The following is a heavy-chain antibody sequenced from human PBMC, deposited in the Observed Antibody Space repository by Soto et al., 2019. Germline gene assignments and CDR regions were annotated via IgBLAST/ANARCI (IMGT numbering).Heavy chain of an antibody. D-gene: IGHD6-6*01. CDR1: GFTFSTYA. CDR3: ARPEYSSSSYGMDV. J-gene: IGHJ6*02. CDR2: ISGSSSSI. Sequence: GGSLRLSCAPSGFTFSTYAMSWVRQAPGKGLEWVSYISGSSSSIYYADSVKGRFTIPRDNAKNTLYLQMNSLRDEDTAVYYCARPEYSSSSYGMDVWGQGTTVTVSS. V-gene: IGHV3-48*02.